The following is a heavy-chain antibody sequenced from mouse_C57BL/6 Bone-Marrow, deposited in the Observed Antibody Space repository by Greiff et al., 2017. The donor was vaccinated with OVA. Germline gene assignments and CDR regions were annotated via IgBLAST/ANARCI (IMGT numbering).Heavy chain of an antibody. CDR1: GYTFTSYW. Sequence: QVQLQQPGAELVMPGASVKLSCKASGYTFTSYWMHWVKQRPGQGLEWIGEIDPSDSYTNYNQKFKGKSTLTVDKSSSTAYMQLSSLTSEDSAVYYCARSYYYGSRNWYFDVWGTGTTVTVSS. J-gene: IGHJ1*03. CDR2: IDPSDSYT. CDR3: ARSYYYGSRNWYFDV. V-gene: IGHV1-69*01. D-gene: IGHD1-1*01.